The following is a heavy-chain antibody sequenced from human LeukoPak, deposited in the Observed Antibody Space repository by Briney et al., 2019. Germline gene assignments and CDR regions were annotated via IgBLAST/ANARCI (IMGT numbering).Heavy chain of an antibody. CDR1: GFTFNNYW. D-gene: IGHD6-19*01. CDR3: VRDSPSGFFDL. CDR2: INPDGTVT. Sequence: GGSLRLSCAASGFTFNNYWMHWVRQDPGKGLVWVSPINPDGTVTTYADSVKGRFTISRDNAKNTLYLQMNSLRAEDTAVYYCVRDSPSGFFDLWGRGTLVTVSS. V-gene: IGHV3-74*01. J-gene: IGHJ2*01.